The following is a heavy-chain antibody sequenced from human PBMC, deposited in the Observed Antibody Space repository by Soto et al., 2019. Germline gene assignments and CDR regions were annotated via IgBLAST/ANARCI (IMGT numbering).Heavy chain of an antibody. CDR1: GYPFTRYD. CDR2: INAGNANI. CDR3: ARSYTLVPSSSYDGMDV. V-gene: IGHV1-3*01. J-gene: IGHJ6*02. D-gene: IGHD6-13*01. Sequence: VPVKVSCKASGYPFTRYDMHWVLHAPGQRLESMGWINAGNANIKYSQKSQGRVTITRDTSASTAYMELSSLSSEDTAVYYCARSYTLVPSSSYDGMDVSGQRTRVTVSS.